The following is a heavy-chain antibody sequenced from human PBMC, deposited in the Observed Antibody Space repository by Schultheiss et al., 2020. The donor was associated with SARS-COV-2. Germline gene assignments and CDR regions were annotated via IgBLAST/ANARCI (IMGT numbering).Heavy chain of an antibody. CDR2: IYYSGST. D-gene: IGHD3-10*01. CDR1: GGSFSGYY. Sequence: SETLCLTCAVYGGSFSGYYWSWIRQHPGKGLEWIGYIYYSGSTYYNPSLKSRVTISVDTSKNQFSLKLSSVTAADTAVYYCARFGPFDYWGQGTLVTVSS. V-gene: IGHV4-34*01. CDR3: ARFGPFDY. J-gene: IGHJ4*02.